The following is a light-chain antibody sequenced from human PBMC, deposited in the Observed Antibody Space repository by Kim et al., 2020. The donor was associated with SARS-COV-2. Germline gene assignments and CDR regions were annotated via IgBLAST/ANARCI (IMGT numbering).Light chain of an antibody. CDR3: QQYDNLPPFT. CDR1: LDISNY. CDR2: DAS. Sequence: SVGDRVTITCQASLDISNYLNWYQQKPGKAPKLLIYDASNLETGVPSRFSGSGSGTDFTFTISSLQPEDIATYYCQQYDNLPPFTFGPGTKVDIK. J-gene: IGKJ3*01. V-gene: IGKV1-33*01.